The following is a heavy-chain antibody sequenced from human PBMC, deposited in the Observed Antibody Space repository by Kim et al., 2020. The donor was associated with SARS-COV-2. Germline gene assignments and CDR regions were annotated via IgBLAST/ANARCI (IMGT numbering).Heavy chain of an antibody. CDR2: ISYDGSNK. CDR3: ARYPTPLDFSGRGYYYY. V-gene: IGHV3-30*04. CDR1: GFTFSSYA. J-gene: IGHJ6*03. Sequence: GGSLRLSCAASGFTFSSYAMHWVRQAPGKGLEWVAVISYDGSNKYYADSVKGRFTISRDNSKNTLYLQMNSLRAEDTAVYYCARYPTPLDFSGRGYYYY. D-gene: IGHD2-2*03.